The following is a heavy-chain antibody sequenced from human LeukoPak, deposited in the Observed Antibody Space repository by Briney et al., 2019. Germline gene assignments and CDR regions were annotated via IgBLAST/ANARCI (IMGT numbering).Heavy chain of an antibody. D-gene: IGHD2-15*01. V-gene: IGHV3-30*18. Sequence: PGGSLRLSCAASGFTFNSYGMHWVRQAPGKGLEWVAVISYDGSNKYYADSVKGRFTISRDNSKNTLYLQMNSLRAEDTAVYYCAKDRVGVVVVAAPFEYWGQGTLVTVSS. CDR1: GFTFNSYG. CDR3: AKDRVGVVVVAAPFEY. CDR2: ISYDGSNK. J-gene: IGHJ4*02.